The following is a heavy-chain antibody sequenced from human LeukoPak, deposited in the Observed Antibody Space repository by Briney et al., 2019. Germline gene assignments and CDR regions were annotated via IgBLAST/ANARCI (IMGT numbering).Heavy chain of an antibody. CDR3: ATLEDYGDYAGHYFDY. Sequence: ASVKVSCKVSGYTLTELSMHWVRQAPGKGLEWMGGFDPEDGETIYAQKFQGRVTMTEDTSTDTAYMELSSLRSEDTAVYYCATLEDYGDYAGHYFDYWGQGTLVTV. CDR2: FDPEDGET. J-gene: IGHJ4*02. CDR1: GYTLTELS. V-gene: IGHV1-24*01. D-gene: IGHD4-17*01.